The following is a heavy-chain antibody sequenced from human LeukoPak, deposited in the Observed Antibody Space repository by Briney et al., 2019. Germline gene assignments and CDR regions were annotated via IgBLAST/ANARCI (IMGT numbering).Heavy chain of an antibody. CDR1: GGSIGSYY. J-gene: IGHJ4*02. CDR3: ARVYQSAEYYFDY. Sequence: SETLSLTCTVSGGSIGSYYWSWIRQPPGKGLEWIGYIYYTGSTEYHPSLKSRVTISLDTSKNQFSLKLTSVTATDTAVYYCARVYQSAEYYFDYWGQGNLVSVSS. V-gene: IGHV4-59*01. CDR2: IYYTGST. D-gene: IGHD2-2*01.